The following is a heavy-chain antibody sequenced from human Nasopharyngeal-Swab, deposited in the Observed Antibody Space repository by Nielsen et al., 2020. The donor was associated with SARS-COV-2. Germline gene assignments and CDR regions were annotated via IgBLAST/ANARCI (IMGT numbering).Heavy chain of an antibody. Sequence: GESLKISCKASGYTFTGYYMHWVRQAPGQGLEWMGWINPNSGGTNYAQKFQGWVTMTRDTSISTAYMELSRLRSDDTAVYYCARDKSGYDSTYYYYGMDVWGQGTTVTVSS. CDR1: GYTFTGYY. CDR2: INPNSGGT. V-gene: IGHV1-2*04. J-gene: IGHJ6*02. CDR3: ARDKSGYDSTYYYYGMDV. D-gene: IGHD5-12*01.